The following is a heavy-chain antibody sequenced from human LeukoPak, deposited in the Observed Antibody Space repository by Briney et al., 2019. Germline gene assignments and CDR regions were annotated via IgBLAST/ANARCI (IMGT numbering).Heavy chain of an antibody. J-gene: IGHJ4*02. CDR1: GYTFTSYG. D-gene: IGHD3-22*01. V-gene: IGHV1-18*01. Sequence: ASVKVSCKASGYTFTSYGISWVRQAPGQGLEWMGWISAYNGNTNYAQKLQGRVTMTTDTSTSTAYMELRSLRSDDTAVYYCAKDHGARITMIVVVTYYFDYWGQGTLVTVSS. CDR2: ISAYNGNT. CDR3: AKDHGARITMIVVVTYYFDY.